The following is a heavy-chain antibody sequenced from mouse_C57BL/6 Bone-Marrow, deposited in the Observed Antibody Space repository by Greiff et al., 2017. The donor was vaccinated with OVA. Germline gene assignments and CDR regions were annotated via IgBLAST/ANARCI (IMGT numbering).Heavy chain of an antibody. CDR3: ARGIYYDYDDWYFDV. V-gene: IGHV1-47*01. Sequence: QVQLQQSGAELVKPGASVKMSCKASGYTFTTYPIEWMKQNHGKSLEWIGNFHPYNDDTKYNEKFKGKATLTVEKASSTVYLELSRLTSDDSAVYYCARGIYYDYDDWYFDVWGTGTTVTVSS. J-gene: IGHJ1*03. D-gene: IGHD2-4*01. CDR1: GYTFTTYP. CDR2: FHPYNDDT.